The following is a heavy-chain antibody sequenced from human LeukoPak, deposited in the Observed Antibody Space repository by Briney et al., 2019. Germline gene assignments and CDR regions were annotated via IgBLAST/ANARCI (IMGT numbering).Heavy chain of an antibody. D-gene: IGHD3-22*01. J-gene: IGHJ4*02. CDR1: GFTFDDCG. Sequence: SGGSLRLSCAASGFTFDDCGMSWVRQAPGKGLEWVSGINWNGGSTDYADSVRGRFTVSRDNAKNSLYLQMNSLRAEDTALYYCARDPTYYYDSSGYQMGGYWGQGTLVTVSS. V-gene: IGHV3-20*04. CDR2: INWNGGST. CDR3: ARDPTYYYDSSGYQMGGY.